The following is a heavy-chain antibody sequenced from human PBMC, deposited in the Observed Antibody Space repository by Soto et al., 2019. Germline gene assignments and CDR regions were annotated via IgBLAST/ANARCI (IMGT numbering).Heavy chain of an antibody. CDR2: IFYSGST. CDR3: ASLSVSAAGDFDY. D-gene: IGHD6-13*01. J-gene: IGHJ4*02. CDR1: GGSISSGDYY. V-gene: IGHV4-30-4*01. Sequence: SGTLSLTCTVSGGSISSGDYYWSWIRRPPVKGLEWIGYIFYSGSTYYNPSLKSRVTISVDTSKNQFSLKLSSVTSADTAVYYCASLSVSAAGDFDYWGQGTLVTVSS.